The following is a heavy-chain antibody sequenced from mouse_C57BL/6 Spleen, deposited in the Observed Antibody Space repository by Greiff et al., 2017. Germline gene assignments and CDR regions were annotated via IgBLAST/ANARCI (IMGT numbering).Heavy chain of an antibody. CDR3: ASLYYYGSSYPLFDY. CDR1: GYTFTDYA. J-gene: IGHJ2*01. Sequence: QVQLQQPGAELVKPGASVKISCKGSGYTFTDYAMHWVKQSHAKSLEWIGVISTYYGDASYNQKFKDKATMTVDKSSSTAYMELARLTSEDSAVYYCASLYYYGSSYPLFDYWGQGTTLTVAS. V-gene: IGHV1-67*01. CDR2: ISTYYGDA. D-gene: IGHD1-1*01.